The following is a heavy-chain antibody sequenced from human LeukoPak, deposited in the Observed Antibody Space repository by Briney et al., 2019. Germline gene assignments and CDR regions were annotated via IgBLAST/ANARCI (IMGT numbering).Heavy chain of an antibody. CDR2: ISDDGSNK. Sequence: GGSLRLSCAASGFTFTAYGMHWVRQAPGKGLEWVAVISDDGSNKYYADSVKGRFTISRDNSKHTLYLQMNSLRLEDTALYYCAKDADTATIIYWYFDLWGRGTLVTVSS. V-gene: IGHV3-30*18. CDR1: GFTFTAYG. J-gene: IGHJ2*01. CDR3: AKDADTATIIYWYFDL. D-gene: IGHD5-18*01.